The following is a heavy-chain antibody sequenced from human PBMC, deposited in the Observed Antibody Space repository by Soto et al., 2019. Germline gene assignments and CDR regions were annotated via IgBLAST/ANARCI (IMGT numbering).Heavy chain of an antibody. CDR2: IYHSGTT. D-gene: IGHD6-13*01. V-gene: IGHV4-38-2*01. CDR1: GYSISSGYY. CDR3: ARSLLTSSWYAGS. J-gene: IGHJ5*02. Sequence: KPSETLSLTCVVSGYSISSGYYWGWIRQPPGKGLEWIGSIYHSGTTYYNPSLKSRVTISLDTSRNQFSLKLTSVTAADTAVYYCARSLLTSSWYAGSWGQGTLVTVSS.